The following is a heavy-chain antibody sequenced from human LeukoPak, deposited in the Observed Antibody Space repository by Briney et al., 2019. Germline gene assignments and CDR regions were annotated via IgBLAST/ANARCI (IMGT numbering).Heavy chain of an antibody. V-gene: IGHV3-21*01. J-gene: IGHJ3*02. CDR1: GFTFTSHS. Sequence: PGGSLRLPCAASGFTFTSHSMNWVRQAPGKGLEWVSSIGSRSTSIYYADSVKGRFTISRDNAKNSLYLQMNSLRAEDTAVYYCARETSESFDIWGQGTMVTVSS. D-gene: IGHD2-2*01. CDR2: IGSRSTSI. CDR3: ARETSESFDI.